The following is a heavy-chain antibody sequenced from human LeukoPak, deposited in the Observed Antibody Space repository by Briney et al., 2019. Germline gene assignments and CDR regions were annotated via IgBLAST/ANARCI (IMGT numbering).Heavy chain of an antibody. CDR1: GGSISSSSYY. Sequence: SETLSLTCTVSGGSISSSSYYWGWIRQPPGKGLEWIGSIYYSGSTYYNPSLKSRVTISVDTSKNQFSLKLSSVTAADTAVYYCARRGYDFWSGYHGEASDIWGQGTMVTVSS. J-gene: IGHJ3*02. V-gene: IGHV4-39*01. D-gene: IGHD3-3*01. CDR2: IYYSGST. CDR3: ARRGYDFWSGYHGEASDI.